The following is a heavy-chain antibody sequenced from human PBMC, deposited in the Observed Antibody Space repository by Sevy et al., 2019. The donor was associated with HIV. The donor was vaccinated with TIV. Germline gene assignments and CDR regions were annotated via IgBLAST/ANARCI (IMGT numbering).Heavy chain of an antibody. CDR3: ATDGGIFGVVIDP. CDR2: IKSKTDGGTT. D-gene: IGHD3-3*01. CDR1: GFTFSNAW. V-gene: IGHV3-15*01. Sequence: GGSLRLSCAASGFTFSNAWMSWVRQAPGKGLEWVGRIKSKTDGGTTDYAAPVKGRFTISRDDSKNTLYLQMNSLKTEDTAVYYCATDGGIFGVVIDPWGQGTLVTVSS. J-gene: IGHJ5*02.